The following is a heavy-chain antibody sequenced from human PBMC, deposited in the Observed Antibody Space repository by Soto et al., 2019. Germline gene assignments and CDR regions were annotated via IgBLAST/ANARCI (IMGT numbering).Heavy chain of an antibody. CDR2: INPNSDGT. D-gene: IGHD3-3*01. CDR1: GYTFTGYY. V-gene: IGHV1-2*04. J-gene: IGHJ6*02. Sequence: ASVKVSCKASGYTFTGYYMHWVRQAPGQGLEWMGWINPNSDGTNYAQKFQGWVTMTRDTSISTAYMELSRLRSDDTAVYYCARGGLRFQDQPNYGMDVWGQGTTVTVSS. CDR3: ARGGLRFQDQPNYGMDV.